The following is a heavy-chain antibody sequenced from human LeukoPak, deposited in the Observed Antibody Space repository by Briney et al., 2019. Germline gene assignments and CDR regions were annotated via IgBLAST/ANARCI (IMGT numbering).Heavy chain of an antibody. CDR3: ARGVLEKIVVVAANNWFDP. Sequence: ASVKVSCKASGYTFTSYDINWVRQATGQGLEWMGWMNPNSGNTGYAQKFQGRVTITRNTSISTAYMELSSLRSEDTAVYYCARGVLEKIVVVAANNWFDPWGQGTLVTVSS. V-gene: IGHV1-8*03. J-gene: IGHJ5*02. CDR1: GYTFTSYD. CDR2: MNPNSGNT. D-gene: IGHD2-15*01.